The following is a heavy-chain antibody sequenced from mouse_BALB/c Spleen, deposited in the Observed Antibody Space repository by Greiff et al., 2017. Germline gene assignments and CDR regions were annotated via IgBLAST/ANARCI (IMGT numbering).Heavy chain of an antibody. Sequence: EVKVVESGGGLVKPGGSLKLSCAASGFTFSSYTMSWVRQTPEKRLEWVATISSGGSYTYYPDSVKGRFTISRDNAKNTLYLQMSSLKSEDTAMYYCTRDDSDWFAYWGQGTLVTVSA. CDR3: TRDDSDWFAY. D-gene: IGHD2-13*01. CDR1: GFTFSSYT. CDR2: ISSGGSYT. J-gene: IGHJ3*01. V-gene: IGHV5-6-4*01.